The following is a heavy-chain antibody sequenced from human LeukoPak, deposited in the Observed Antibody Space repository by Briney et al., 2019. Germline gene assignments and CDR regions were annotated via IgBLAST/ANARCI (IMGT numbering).Heavy chain of an antibody. CDR1: GFTFSSYG. CDR2: ISYDGSNK. V-gene: IGHV3-30*18. CDR3: AKDLGDTAMAIDY. Sequence: GGSLRLSCAASGFTFSSYGMHWVRQAPGKGLEWVAVISYDGSNKYYADSVKGRFTISRDNSKNTLYLQMNSLRAEDTAAYYCAKDLGDTAMAIDYWGQGTLVTVSS. D-gene: IGHD5-18*01. J-gene: IGHJ4*02.